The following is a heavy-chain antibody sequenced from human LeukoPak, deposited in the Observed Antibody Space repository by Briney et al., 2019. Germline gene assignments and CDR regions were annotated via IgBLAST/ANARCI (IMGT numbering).Heavy chain of an antibody. J-gene: IGHJ4*02. Sequence: GGSLRLSCAASGFTFSSYAMHWVRQAPGKGLEWVAVISYDGSNKYYADSVKGRFTISRDNSKNTLYLQMNSLRAEDTAVYHCAREVVVTAIWGQGTLVTVSS. D-gene: IGHD2-21*02. CDR1: GFTFSSYA. V-gene: IGHV3-30-3*01. CDR3: AREVVVTAI. CDR2: ISYDGSNK.